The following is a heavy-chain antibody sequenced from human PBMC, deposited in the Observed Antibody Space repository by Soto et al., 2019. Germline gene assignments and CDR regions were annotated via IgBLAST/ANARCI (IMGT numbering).Heavy chain of an antibody. Sequence: PLETLSLTCTVSGGYVSSGSYYWSWMRQPPGKGLEWIGYIYYSGSTYYNPSLESRVTISVDTSKNQFSLKLSSVTAADTAVYYCARDALSRDSIWGQGTLVTVSS. V-gene: IGHV4-61*01. D-gene: IGHD3-22*01. CDR2: IYYSGST. CDR3: ARDALSRDSI. J-gene: IGHJ4*02. CDR1: GGYVSSGSYY.